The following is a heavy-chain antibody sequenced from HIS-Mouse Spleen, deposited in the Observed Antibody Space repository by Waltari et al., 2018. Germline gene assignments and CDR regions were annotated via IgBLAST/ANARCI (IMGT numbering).Heavy chain of an antibody. CDR1: GGSISSSSYY. D-gene: IGHD6-13*01. CDR3: AREIPYSSSWYDWYFDL. J-gene: IGHJ2*01. V-gene: IGHV4-39*07. Sequence: QLQLQESGPGLVKPSETLSLTCTVSGGSISSSSYYWGWIRQPPGKGLEWIGSIYSSGSTSYNPSLKSRVTLSVDTSKNQFSLKLSSVTAADTAVYYCAREIPYSSSWYDWYFDLWGRGTLVTVSS. CDR2: IYSSGST.